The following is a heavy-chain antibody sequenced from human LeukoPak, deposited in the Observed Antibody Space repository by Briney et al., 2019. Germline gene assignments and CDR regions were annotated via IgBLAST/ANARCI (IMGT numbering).Heavy chain of an antibody. V-gene: IGHV1-18*01. D-gene: IGHD1-1*01. Sequence: ASVKVSCKASGYTFTSNGFTWVRQAPGQGLEWMGRISAYSANTNYAQKFQGRVTMTTDTSTSTAYMELRSLRSDDTAVYYCATTTTGWFAPWGQGTLVTVSS. CDR3: ATTTTGWFAP. CDR2: ISAYSANT. CDR1: GYTFTSNG. J-gene: IGHJ5*02.